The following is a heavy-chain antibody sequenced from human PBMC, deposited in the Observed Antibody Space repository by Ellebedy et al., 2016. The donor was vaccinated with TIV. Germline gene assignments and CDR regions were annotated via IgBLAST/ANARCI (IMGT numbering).Heavy chain of an antibody. Sequence: MPSETLSLTCTVSGGSISSYYWSRIRQPPGKGLEWIGYIYYSGSTNYNPSLKSRVTISVDTSRNQLSLNQSSVTAADTAVYYGARGLYCSGAGCSRWGPGTFVNVSS. CDR3: ARGLYCSGAGCSR. J-gene: IGHJ4*01. CDR1: GGSISSYY. D-gene: IGHD2-15*01. V-gene: IGHV4-59*12. CDR2: IYYSGST.